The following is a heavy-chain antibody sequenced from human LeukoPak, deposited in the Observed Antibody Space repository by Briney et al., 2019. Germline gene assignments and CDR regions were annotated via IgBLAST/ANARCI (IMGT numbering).Heavy chain of an antibody. CDR2: IDRHGNT. J-gene: IGHJ4*02. V-gene: IGHV4-34*01. Sequence: SETLSLTCAIYDESFSGYLSDSYWSWVRRPPGKGLEWIGEIDRHGNTHYSPSLKSRVTISIQTSKSQFSLNLNSVTDADTAVYYCARRGGGNYPYYFDYWGRGTPVTVSS. D-gene: IGHD3-16*01. CDR3: ARRGGGNYPYYFDY. CDR1: DESFSGYLSDSY.